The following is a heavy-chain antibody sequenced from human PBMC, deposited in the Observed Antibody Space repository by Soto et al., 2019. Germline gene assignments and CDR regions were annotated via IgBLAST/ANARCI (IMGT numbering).Heavy chain of an antibody. CDR1: GYTFTGYY. D-gene: IGHD3-3*01. Sequence: ASVKVSFKASGYTFTGYYMHWVRQAPGQGLEWMGWINPNSGGTNYAQKFQGWVTMTRDTSISTAYMELSRLRSDDTAVYYCARGGSFEDFWSGYYSGFDYWGQGTLVTVSS. J-gene: IGHJ4*02. V-gene: IGHV1-2*04. CDR2: INPNSGGT. CDR3: ARGGSFEDFWSGYYSGFDY.